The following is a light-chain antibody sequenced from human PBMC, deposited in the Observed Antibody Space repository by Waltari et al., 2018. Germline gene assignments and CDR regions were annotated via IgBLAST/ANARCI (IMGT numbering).Light chain of an antibody. CDR3: QSADSTSTHVV. CDR1: AFPKQF. J-gene: IGLJ2*01. CDR2: KDT. Sequence: SYELTQPPSVSVSPGQTATTTSPGHAFPKQFTFWYQQKPGKAPVLVTYKDTERPSGIPDRFSGSTSGTTVTLTISGVQAEDEADYYCQSADSTSTHVVFGGGTKLTVL. V-gene: IGLV3-25*03.